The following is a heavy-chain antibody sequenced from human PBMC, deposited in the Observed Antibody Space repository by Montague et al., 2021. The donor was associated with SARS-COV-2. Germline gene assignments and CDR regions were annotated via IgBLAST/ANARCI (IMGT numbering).Heavy chain of an antibody. Sequence: SLRLSCAASGFTFTTYAMHWVRQAPGKGLEWMAVISNDGTKIYYADSVKGRFTISRDNSKNTLYLQLNRLKAEDTALYHCARDIFYIKNYYYYYGMDVWGQGTTVTVSS. D-gene: IGHD2/OR15-2a*01. CDR3: ARDIFYIKNYYYYYGMDV. CDR2: ISNDGTKI. J-gene: IGHJ6*02. CDR1: GFTFTTYA. V-gene: IGHV3-30*04.